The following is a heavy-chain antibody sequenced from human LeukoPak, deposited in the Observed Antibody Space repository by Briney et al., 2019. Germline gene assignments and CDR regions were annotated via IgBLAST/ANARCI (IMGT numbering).Heavy chain of an antibody. Sequence: GGSLRLSCVASGFTFSTYWMSWVRQAPGKGLEWVANIKQNGSETSYVDSVKGRFTISRDNAKNSLYLLMNNLGAEDTALYYCARYSGGPGDPGGFDSWGQGTLVTVSS. V-gene: IGHV3-7*01. CDR2: IKQNGSET. J-gene: IGHJ4*02. CDR1: GFTFSTYW. D-gene: IGHD2-15*01. CDR3: ARYSGGPGDPGGFDS.